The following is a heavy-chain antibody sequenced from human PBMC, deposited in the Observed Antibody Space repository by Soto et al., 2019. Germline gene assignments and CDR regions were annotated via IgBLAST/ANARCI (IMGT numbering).Heavy chain of an antibody. CDR1: GGSISSGGYY. CDR2: IYYSGST. Sequence: QVQLQESGPGLVKPSQTLSLTCTVSGGSISSGGYYWSWIRQHPGKGLEWIGYIYYSGSTYYNPSLKSRVTKSVNTSKNQCSLKLSSVTAADAAGDYCARVFGCGGMDGWSQGTTVTVSS. CDR3: ARVFGCGGMDG. D-gene: IGHD3-3*01. V-gene: IGHV4-31*03. J-gene: IGHJ6*02.